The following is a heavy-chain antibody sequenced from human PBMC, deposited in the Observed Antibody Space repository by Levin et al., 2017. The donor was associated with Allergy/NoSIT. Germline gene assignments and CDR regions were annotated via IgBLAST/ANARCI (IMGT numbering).Heavy chain of an antibody. CDR2: IRSKANSYAT. J-gene: IGHJ6*03. Sequence: LSLTCAASGFTFRGSAMHWVRQASGKGLEWVGRIRSKANSYATAYDVSVKGRFIVSRDDSKNTAYLQMNSLKTEDTAVYYCTRQFDDILTGHYNYYYYYMDVWGKGTTVTVSS. D-gene: IGHD3-9*01. V-gene: IGHV3-73*01. CDR1: GFTFRGSA. CDR3: TRQFDDILTGHYNYYYYYMDV.